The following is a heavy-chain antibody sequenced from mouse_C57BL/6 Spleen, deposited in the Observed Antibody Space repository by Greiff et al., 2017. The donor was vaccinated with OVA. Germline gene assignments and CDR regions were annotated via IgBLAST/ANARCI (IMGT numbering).Heavy chain of an antibody. D-gene: IGHD4-1*01. Sequence: QVQLQQSGAELVKPGASVKISCKASGYAFSSYWMNWVKQRPGKGLEWIGQIYPGDGDTNYNGKFKGKATLTADTSSSTAYMQLSSLTSEDSAVYYCAREGVNCWFAYWGQGTLVTVSA. CDR2: IYPGDGDT. CDR1: GYAFSSYW. J-gene: IGHJ3*01. V-gene: IGHV1-80*01. CDR3: AREGVNCWFAY.